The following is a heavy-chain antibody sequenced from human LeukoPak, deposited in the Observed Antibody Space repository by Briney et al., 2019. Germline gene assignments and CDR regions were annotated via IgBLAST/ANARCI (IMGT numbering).Heavy chain of an antibody. J-gene: IGHJ5*02. CDR1: GYTFTGYY. CDR3: ARPAKRGYCSGGSCWSWFDP. V-gene: IGHV1-2*06. D-gene: IGHD2-15*01. Sequence: ASVKVSCKASGYTFTGYYMHWVRQAPGQGLEWMGRINPNSGGTNYAQKFQGRVTMTRDTSISTAYMELSRLRSDDTAVYYCARPAKRGYCSGGSCWSWFDPWGRGTLVTVSS. CDR2: INPNSGGT.